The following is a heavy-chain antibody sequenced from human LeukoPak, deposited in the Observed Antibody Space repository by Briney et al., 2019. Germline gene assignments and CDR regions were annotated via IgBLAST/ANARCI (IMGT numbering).Heavy chain of an antibody. CDR3: ARVTMIVLSMNPPDNWFDP. V-gene: IGHV1-18*01. CDR2: ISGYNGDT. J-gene: IGHJ5*02. CDR1: GFTFTTFG. Sequence: ASVKVSCKASGFTFTTFGFTWVRRAPGQGLEWIGWISGYNGDTNYAQNFQGRVTMTTDTSTGTAYMELTSLRSDDTAIYYCARVTMIVLSMNPPDNWFDPWGQGTLVTVSS. D-gene: IGHD3-22*01.